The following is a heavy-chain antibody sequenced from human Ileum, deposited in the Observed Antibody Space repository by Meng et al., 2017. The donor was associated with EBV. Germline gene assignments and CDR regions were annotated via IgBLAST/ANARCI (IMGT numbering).Heavy chain of an antibody. Sequence: QVQLVQSGSELXXXXXSXKAXXXASGYTFSRYSMHWVRQAPGQGLEWMGWINTDTGKPTYAQGFTGRFVFSLDTSVRTAYLQISSLKAEDTAVYYCARDRGSSGWSNWFDPWGQGTLVTVSS. CDR2: INTDTGKP. J-gene: IGHJ5*02. CDR3: ARDRGSSGWSNWFDP. V-gene: IGHV7-4-1*02. CDR1: GYTFSRYS. D-gene: IGHD6-13*01.